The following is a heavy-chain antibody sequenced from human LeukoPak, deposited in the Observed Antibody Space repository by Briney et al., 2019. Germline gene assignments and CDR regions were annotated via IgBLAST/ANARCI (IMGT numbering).Heavy chain of an antibody. V-gene: IGHV4-59*01. Sequence: SETLSLTCTVSGGSISTYYWSWIRQPPGKGLEWLGYIDYSGSTNYNPSRKSRVTISVDTCKNHFSLRLSPVTAADTATYYCAGVGKGCSDLWGRGNLVTVSS. D-gene: IGHD4-23*01. J-gene: IGHJ2*01. CDR1: GGSISTYY. CDR3: AGVGKGCSDL. CDR2: IDYSGST.